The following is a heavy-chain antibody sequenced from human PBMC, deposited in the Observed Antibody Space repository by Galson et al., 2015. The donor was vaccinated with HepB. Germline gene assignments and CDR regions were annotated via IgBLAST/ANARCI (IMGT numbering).Heavy chain of an antibody. CDR2: IIPIFGTA. V-gene: IGHV1-69*13. CDR1: GGTFSSYA. D-gene: IGHD1-7*01. J-gene: IGHJ5*02. CDR3: ARTTRGFGITGTSSGEKTRVHNWFDP. Sequence: SVKVSCKASGGTFSSYAISWVRQAPGQGLEWMGGIIPIFGTANYAQKFQGRVTITADESTSTAYMELSSLRSEDTAVYYCARTTRGFGITGTSSGEKTRVHNWFDPWGQGTLVTVSS.